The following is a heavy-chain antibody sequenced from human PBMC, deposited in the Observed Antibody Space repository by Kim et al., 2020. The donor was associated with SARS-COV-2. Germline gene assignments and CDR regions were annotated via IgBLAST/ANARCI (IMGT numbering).Heavy chain of an antibody. D-gene: IGHD3-10*01. V-gene: IGHV7-4-1*02. J-gene: IGHJ4*02. CDR2: INTNTGNP. CDR1: GYTFTSYA. CDR3: ARDEVGSGSYYNTY. Sequence: ASVKVSCKASGYTFTSYAMNWVRQAPGQGLEWMGWINTNTGNPTYAQGFTGRFVFSLDTSVSTAYLQISSLKAEDTAVYYCARDEVGSGSYYNTYWGQGTLVTVSS.